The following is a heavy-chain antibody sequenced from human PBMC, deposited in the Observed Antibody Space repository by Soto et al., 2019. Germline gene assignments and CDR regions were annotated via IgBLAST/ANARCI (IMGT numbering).Heavy chain of an antibody. CDR2: IYYTGSA. Sequence: TVYGKCIVLGGSISSRGYYWSWIRQHPGKGLEWIGYIYYTGSAYYNPSLKSRLTISVDTSNNQFSLKLSSVTAEDTAVYYCAREAYYYDSSGYFSKYFDSWGQGTLVTVSS. V-gene: IGHV4-31*03. CDR1: GGSISSRGYY. D-gene: IGHD3-22*01. J-gene: IGHJ4*02. CDR3: AREAYYYDSSGYFSKYFDS.